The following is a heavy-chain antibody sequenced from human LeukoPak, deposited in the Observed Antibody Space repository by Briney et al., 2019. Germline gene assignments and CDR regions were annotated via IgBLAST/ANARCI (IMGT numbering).Heavy chain of an antibody. CDR2: INEDGSTT. CDR1: GFTFSSNW. J-gene: IGHJ4*02. V-gene: IGHV3-74*01. CDR3: VRDLGGRSGH. Sequence: PGGSLRLSCAAPGFTFSSNWMHWVRQAPGKGLLWVSRINEDGSTTNYADSVKGRSTIFRDNAKNTLYLQMNSLRAEDTAVYYCVRDLGGRSGHWGQGTLVTVSS. D-gene: IGHD1-26*01.